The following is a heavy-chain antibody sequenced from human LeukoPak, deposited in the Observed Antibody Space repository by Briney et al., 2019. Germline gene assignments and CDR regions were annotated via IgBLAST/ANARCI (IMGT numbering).Heavy chain of an antibody. D-gene: IGHD3-22*01. J-gene: IGHJ4*02. Sequence: SETLSLTCAVYGGSFSGYYWSWIRQPPGKGLEWIGYIYHSGTTYYNPSPRSRIIISVDTSKKQFSLKLSSVTAADTAVYYCARVVSPEYYYDSSGYFFDYWGQGILVTVSS. CDR2: IYHSGTT. V-gene: IGHV4-34*01. CDR1: GGSFSGYY. CDR3: ARVVSPEYYYDSSGYFFDY.